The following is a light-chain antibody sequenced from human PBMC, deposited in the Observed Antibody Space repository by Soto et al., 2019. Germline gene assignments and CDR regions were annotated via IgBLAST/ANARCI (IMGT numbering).Light chain of an antibody. CDR1: QSLNNW. CDR2: KAS. V-gene: IGKV1-5*03. Sequence: DIHMTQSPPTLSASVGDRVTITCRASQSLNNWLAWYQQKPGKAPKLLIYKASSLESGVPTRFSGSGSGTEFTLTISSLQPDDFATYYCQHYNGYPITFGGGPRWRSN. CDR3: QHYNGYPIT. J-gene: IGKJ4*01.